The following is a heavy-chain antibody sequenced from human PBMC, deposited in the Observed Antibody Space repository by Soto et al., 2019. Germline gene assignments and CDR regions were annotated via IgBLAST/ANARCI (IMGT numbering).Heavy chain of an antibody. D-gene: IGHD1-1*01. Sequence: EVQLVESGGDLVQPGGSLRLSCAASGFTFSDHYMDWVRQAPGKGLEWVGRTRNKASSYTTDYAASVKGRFTISRDDSKNSLYLQMNSLKNEDTAVYYCTRVGGNGCKSDHWGQGTLVTVSP. CDR2: TRNKASSYTT. CDR3: TRVGGNGCKSDH. J-gene: IGHJ4*02. V-gene: IGHV3-72*01. CDR1: GFTFSDHY.